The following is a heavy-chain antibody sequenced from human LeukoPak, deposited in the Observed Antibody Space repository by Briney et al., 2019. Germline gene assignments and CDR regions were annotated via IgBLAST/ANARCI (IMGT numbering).Heavy chain of an antibody. D-gene: IGHD3-22*01. CDR2: IYSGGST. J-gene: IGHJ3*02. CDR3: AKDYYDSGGYYRDAFDI. V-gene: IGHV3-53*05. CDR1: GFTVSSNY. Sequence: GGSLRLSCAASGFTVSSNYMSWVRQAPGKGLEWISVIYSGGSTYYADSVKGRFTISRDNSKNTLYLQMDSLRAEDTAVYYCAKDYYDSGGYYRDAFDIWGQGTMVTVSS.